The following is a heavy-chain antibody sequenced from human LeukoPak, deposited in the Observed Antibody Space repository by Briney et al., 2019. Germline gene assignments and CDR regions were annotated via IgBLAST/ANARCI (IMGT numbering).Heavy chain of an antibody. CDR3: ARDSGGSTYGWDLDY. Sequence: GGSLRLSCAASGFTFSDYWMHWVRQAPGKGLMWVSLINTAGTITKYADPVQGRFTISRDNAKNTLYLQMNSLRAEDTAVYYCARDSGGSTYGWDLDYWGQGTLVTVSS. CDR1: GFTFSDYW. V-gene: IGHV3-74*03. CDR2: INTAGTIT. J-gene: IGHJ4*02. D-gene: IGHD5-18*01.